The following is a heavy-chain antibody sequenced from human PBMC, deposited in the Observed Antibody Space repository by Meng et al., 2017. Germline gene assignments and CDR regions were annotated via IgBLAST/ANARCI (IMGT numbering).Heavy chain of an antibody. CDR1: GGSISSGGYY. J-gene: IGHJ4*02. CDR3: ARGNDYGDHFDY. Sequence: SETLSLTCTVSGGSISSGGYYWSWIRQHPGKGLEWIGYIYYSGSTNYNPSLKSRVTISVDTSKNQFSLKLSSVTAADTAVYYCARGNDYGDHFDYWGQGTLVTVSS. D-gene: IGHD4-17*01. V-gene: IGHV4-61*08. CDR2: IYYSGST.